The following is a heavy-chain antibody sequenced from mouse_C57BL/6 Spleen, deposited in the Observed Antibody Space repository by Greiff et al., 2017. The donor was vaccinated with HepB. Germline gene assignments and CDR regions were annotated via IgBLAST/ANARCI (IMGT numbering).Heavy chain of an antibody. CDR1: GFNIKDDY. CDR2: IDPENGDT. Sequence: VQLQQSGAELVRPGASVKLSCTASGFNIKDDYMHWVKQRPEQGLEWIGWIDPENGDTEYASKFQGKATITADTSSNTAYLQRSSLTSEDTAVYYCTIYSSGYVAWFAYWGQGTLVTVSA. J-gene: IGHJ3*01. CDR3: TIYSSGYVAWFAY. D-gene: IGHD3-2*02. V-gene: IGHV14-4*01.